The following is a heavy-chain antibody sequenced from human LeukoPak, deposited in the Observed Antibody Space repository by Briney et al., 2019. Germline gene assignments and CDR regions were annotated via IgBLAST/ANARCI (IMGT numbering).Heavy chain of an antibody. CDR1: GYTFTSYG. D-gene: IGHD2-2*01. J-gene: IGHJ6*02. Sequence: GASVKVSCKASGYTFTSYGISWVRQAPGQGLEWMGWISAYNGNTNYAQKLQGRVTMTTDTSTSTAYMELRSLRSDDTAVYYCARDTVVVPAPVLSGGMDVWGQGTTVTVSS. V-gene: IGHV1-18*01. CDR3: ARDTVVVPAPVLSGGMDV. CDR2: ISAYNGNT.